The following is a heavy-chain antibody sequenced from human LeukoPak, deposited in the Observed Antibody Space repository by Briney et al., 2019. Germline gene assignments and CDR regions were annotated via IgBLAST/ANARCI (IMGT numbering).Heavy chain of an antibody. V-gene: IGHV1-2*02. CDR3: ARVGGYCTTASCSYGMDV. D-gene: IGHD2-2*01. CDR1: GYTFTVYY. CDR2: LNPNTGGT. Sequence: ASVKVSCKASGYTFTVYYMHWVRQAPGQGLEWMGGLNPNTGGTNYAQKFQGRVTMTRDTSISTAYVELSSLTLDDAAVHYCARVGGYCTTASCSYGMDVWGQGTTVTVSS. J-gene: IGHJ6*02.